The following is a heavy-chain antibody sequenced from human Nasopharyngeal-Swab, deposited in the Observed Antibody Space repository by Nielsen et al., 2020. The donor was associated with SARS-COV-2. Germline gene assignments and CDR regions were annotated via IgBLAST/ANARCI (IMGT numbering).Heavy chain of an antibody. J-gene: IGHJ6*03. V-gene: IGHV4-34*01. CDR1: GGSFSGYY. CDR2: INHRGST. D-gene: IGHD2-2*01. CDR3: ASGVLPAASPRGYYYYYYMDV. Sequence: SETLSLTCAVYGGSFSGYYWSWIRQPPGKGLEWIGEINHRGSTNYNPSLKSRVTISVDTSKNQFSLKLSSVTAADTAVYYCASGVLPAASPRGYYYYYYMDVWGKGTTVTVSS.